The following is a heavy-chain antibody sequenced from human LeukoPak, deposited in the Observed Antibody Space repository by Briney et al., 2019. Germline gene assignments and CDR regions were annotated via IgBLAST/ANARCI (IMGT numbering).Heavy chain of an antibody. CDR2: ISSSGSTI. CDR3: AIPGARGYYDSSGPPGY. V-gene: IGHV3-48*03. CDR1: GFTFSSYE. D-gene: IGHD3-22*01. Sequence: GGSLRLSCAASGFTFSSYEMNWVRQAPGRGLEWVSYISSSGSTIYYADSVKGRFTISRDNAKNSLYLQMNSLRAEDTAVYYCAIPGARGYYDSSGPPGYWGQGTLVTVSS. J-gene: IGHJ4*02.